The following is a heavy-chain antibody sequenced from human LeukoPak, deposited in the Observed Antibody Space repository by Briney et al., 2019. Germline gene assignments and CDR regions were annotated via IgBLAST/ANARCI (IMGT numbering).Heavy chain of an antibody. V-gene: IGHV3-48*04. CDR3: ARLGYGVPY. Sequence: GGFLRLSCAASGFTFSSYSMNWVRQAPGKGLEWVSYISSSSSTIYYADSVKGRFTISRDNAKNSLYLQMNSLRAEDTAVYYCARLGYGVPYWGQGTLVTVSS. CDR2: ISSSSSTI. D-gene: IGHD4-17*01. J-gene: IGHJ4*02. CDR1: GFTFSSYS.